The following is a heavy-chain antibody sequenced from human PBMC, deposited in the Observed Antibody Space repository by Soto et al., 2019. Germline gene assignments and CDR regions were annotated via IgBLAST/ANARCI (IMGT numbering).Heavy chain of an antibody. J-gene: IGHJ4*02. CDR2: IDPSDSYT. CDR1: GYSVTSYW. Sequence: GESLKSSCKGSGYSVTSYWSSWVRQMPGKGLERMGRIDPSDSYTNYSPSFQGHVTISADKSISTAYLQWSSLKASDTAMYYCARGSVDTAGMGDWGQGTLVTVSS. V-gene: IGHV5-10-1*01. D-gene: IGHD5-18*01. CDR3: ARGSVDTAGMGD.